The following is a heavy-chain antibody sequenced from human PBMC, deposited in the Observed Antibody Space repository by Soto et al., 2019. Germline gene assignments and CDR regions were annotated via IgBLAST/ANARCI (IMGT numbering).Heavy chain of an antibody. CDR3: AGRGGGYDISHYGMDV. D-gene: IGHD3-9*01. J-gene: IGHJ6*02. Sequence: GESLKISCKGSGYSFTSYWICWVRQMPGKGLEWMGRIDPSDSYTNYSPSFQGHVTISADKSISTAYLQWSSLKASDTAMYYCAGRGGGYDISHYGMDVWGQGTTVTVSS. V-gene: IGHV5-10-1*01. CDR2: IDPSDSYT. CDR1: GYSFTSYW.